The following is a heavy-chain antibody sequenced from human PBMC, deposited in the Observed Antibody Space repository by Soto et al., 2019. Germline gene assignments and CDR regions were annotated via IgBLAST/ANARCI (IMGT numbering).Heavy chain of an antibody. CDR3: ARRVRGYCSSTSCQRPHYYYYYMDV. V-gene: IGHV4-34*01. CDR1: GGSFSGYY. Sequence: SETLSLTCAVYGGSFSGYYWSWIRQPPGKGLEWIGEINHSGGTNYNPSLKSRVTISVDTSKNQFSLKLSSVTAADTAVYYCARRVRGYCSSTSCQRPHYYYYYMDVWGKGTTVTVSS. D-gene: IGHD2-2*03. CDR2: INHSGGT. J-gene: IGHJ6*03.